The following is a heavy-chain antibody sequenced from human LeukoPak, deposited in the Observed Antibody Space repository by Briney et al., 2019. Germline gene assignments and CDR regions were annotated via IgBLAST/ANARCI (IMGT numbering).Heavy chain of an antibody. CDR1: GFTFSSHW. CDR3: ARVDGDGYNIPDY. V-gene: IGHV3-74*01. J-gene: IGHJ4*02. Sequence: GGSLRLSCAASGFTFSSHWMHWVRQAPGKGLVWVSRINSDGSTTTYADSVKGRFTISRDNANNTLYLQMSSLRAEDTAVYYCARVDGDGYNIPDYWSQGTLVTVSS. CDR2: INSDGSTT. D-gene: IGHD5-24*01.